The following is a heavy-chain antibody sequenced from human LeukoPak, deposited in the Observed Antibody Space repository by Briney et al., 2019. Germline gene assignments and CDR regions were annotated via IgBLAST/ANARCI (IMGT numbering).Heavy chain of an antibody. CDR1: GYTFTSYY. Sequence: ASVKVSCKASGYTFTSYYMHWVRQAPGQGLEWMGIINPSGGSTSYAQKFLGRVTMTRDMSTSTVYMELSSLRSEDTAVYYCARDTSGGLRRHYNWFDPWGQGTLVTVSS. CDR2: INPSGGST. CDR3: ARDTSGGLRRHYNWFDP. V-gene: IGHV1-46*01. J-gene: IGHJ5*02. D-gene: IGHD3-10*01.